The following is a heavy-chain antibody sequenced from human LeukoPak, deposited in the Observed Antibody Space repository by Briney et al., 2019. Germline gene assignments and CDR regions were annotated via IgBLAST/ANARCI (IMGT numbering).Heavy chain of an antibody. V-gene: IGHV4-34*01. CDR2: INHSGST. Sequence: PSETLSLTCAVYGGSFSGYYWSWIRQPPGKGLEWIGEINHSGSTNYNPSLKSRVTISVDTSKNQFSLKLSSVTAADTAVYYCARAGSYYYGSGSMFDYWGQGTLVTVSS. J-gene: IGHJ4*02. CDR1: GGSFSGYY. CDR3: ARAGSYYYGSGSMFDY. D-gene: IGHD3-10*01.